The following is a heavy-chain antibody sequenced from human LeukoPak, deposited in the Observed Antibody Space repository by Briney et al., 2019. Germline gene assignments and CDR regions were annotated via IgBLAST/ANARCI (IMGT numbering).Heavy chain of an antibody. V-gene: IGHV3-30-3*01. CDR3: ARASLSASLDY. D-gene: IGHD2-2*01. CDR2: ISYDGSNK. CDR1: RFTFSSFA. Sequence: PGGSLRLSCAASRFTFSSFAMHWVRQAPGKGLEWVAVISYDGSNKYYADSVKGRFTISRDNSKNTLYLQMDSLRVEDTAVYYCARASLSASLDYWGQGTLVIVSS. J-gene: IGHJ4*02.